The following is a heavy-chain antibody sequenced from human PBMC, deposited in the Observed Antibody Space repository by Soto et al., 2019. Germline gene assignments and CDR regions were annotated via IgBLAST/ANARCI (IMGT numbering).Heavy chain of an antibody. CDR3: ARVDPFGTPGY. Sequence: ASVKVSCKASGYTFTSYAMHCVRQAPGQRLEWMGWINAGNGNTKYSQNFQGRVTITRDASASTGYMELSSLRSEETADYYCARVDPFGTPGYWGQGTPVTVSS. CDR1: GYTFTSYA. D-gene: IGHD3-10*01. CDR2: INAGNGNT. V-gene: IGHV1-3*01. J-gene: IGHJ4*02.